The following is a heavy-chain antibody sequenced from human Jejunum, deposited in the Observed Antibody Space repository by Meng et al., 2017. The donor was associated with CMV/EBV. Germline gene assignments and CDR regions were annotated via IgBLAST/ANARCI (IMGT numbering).Heavy chain of an antibody. J-gene: IGHJ5*02. D-gene: IGHD3-10*01. Sequence: SGFSFHTNRMNWLRQAPGKGLEWVSSISGNSNYIFYRDSVEGRFTISRDNAKNSLFLQMNSLRAEDSAVYYCARDMVWGDPNSFDAWGQGTLVTVSS. CDR3: ARDMVWGDPNSFDA. CDR1: GFSFHTNR. CDR2: ISGNSNYI. V-gene: IGHV3-21*01.